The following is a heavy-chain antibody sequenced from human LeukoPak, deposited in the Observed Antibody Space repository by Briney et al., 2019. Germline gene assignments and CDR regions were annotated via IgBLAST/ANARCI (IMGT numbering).Heavy chain of an antibody. CDR3: ARAVGYSSSPYVYYYYYMDV. Sequence: SETLSLTCTVSGGSISSYYWSWIRQPPGKGLEWIGYIYYSGGTNYNPSLKSRVTISVDTSKNQFSLKLSSVTAADTAVYYCARAVGYSSSPYVYYYYYMDVWGKGTTVTISS. J-gene: IGHJ6*03. CDR1: GGSISSYY. D-gene: IGHD6-13*01. V-gene: IGHV4-59*01. CDR2: IYYSGGT.